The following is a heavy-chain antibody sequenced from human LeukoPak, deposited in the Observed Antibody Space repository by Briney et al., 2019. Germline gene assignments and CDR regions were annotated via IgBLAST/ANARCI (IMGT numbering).Heavy chain of an antibody. D-gene: IGHD2-2*01. CDR3: ARLGLSVPPNGFDT. Sequence: SVKVSCKASGGTFSSYTISWVRQAPGQGLEWMGRIIPILGIANYAQKFQGRVTITADKSTSTAYMELSSLRSEDTAVYYCARLGLSVPPNGFDTWGQGTMVTVSS. CDR2: IIPILGIA. J-gene: IGHJ3*02. CDR1: GGTFSSYT. V-gene: IGHV1-69*02.